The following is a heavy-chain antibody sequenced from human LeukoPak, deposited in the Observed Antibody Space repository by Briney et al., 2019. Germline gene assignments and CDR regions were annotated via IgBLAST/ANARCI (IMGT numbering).Heavy chain of an antibody. Sequence: GGSLRLSCAPSGFTFSRHGMHWVRQAPGKGLEWVAIISNDGSRKYYAHSVEGRFTISRDNSRNTLHLQMNSLRAEDTAIYYCAKGNYYDRSGYYPYWGQGTLVTVSS. CDR1: GFTFSRHG. J-gene: IGHJ4*02. CDR2: ISNDGSRK. V-gene: IGHV3-30*18. CDR3: AKGNYYDRSGYYPY. D-gene: IGHD3-22*01.